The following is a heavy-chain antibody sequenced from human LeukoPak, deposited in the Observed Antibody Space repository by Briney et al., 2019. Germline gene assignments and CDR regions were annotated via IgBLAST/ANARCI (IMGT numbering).Heavy chain of an antibody. CDR2: ISGSGGRT. D-gene: IGHD3-3*01. J-gene: IGHJ4*02. CDR1: GFSFSVYA. V-gene: IGHV3-23*01. CDR3: AKGGQDYDFWRFDY. Sequence: GGSLRLSCAASGFSFSVYAMSWVRQAPGKGLEWVSSISGSGGRTYYTNSVKGRFTISRENFRNTVYLEMNNLGAEDTALYYCAKGGQDYDFWRFDYWGQGNLVIVSS.